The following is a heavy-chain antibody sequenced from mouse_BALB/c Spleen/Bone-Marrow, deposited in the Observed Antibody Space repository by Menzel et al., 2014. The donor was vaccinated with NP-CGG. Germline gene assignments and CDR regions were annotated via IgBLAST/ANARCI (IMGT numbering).Heavy chain of an antibody. J-gene: IGHJ1*01. CDR1: GYTFTSYW. Sequence: VHLVESGADLVRPGASVKLSCKASGYTFTSYWINWVKQRPGQGLEWIGNIYPSDSYTNYNQKFRDKATLTVDTSSSTAYMQLSSPTSEDSAVYYCTRQDYYGNSYWYFDVWGAGTTVTVSS. D-gene: IGHD1-1*01. CDR3: TRQDYYGNSYWYFDV. V-gene: IGHV1-59*01. CDR2: IYPSDSYT.